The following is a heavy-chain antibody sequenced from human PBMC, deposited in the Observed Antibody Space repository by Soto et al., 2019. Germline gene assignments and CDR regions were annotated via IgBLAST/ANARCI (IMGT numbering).Heavy chain of an antibody. CDR2: IGTAGDT. J-gene: IGHJ6*02. CDR3: ARGSSSGWPIFTNYYYYGMDV. V-gene: IGHV3-13*01. Sequence: GGSLRLSCAASGFTFSSYDMHWVRQATGKGLEWVSAIGTAGDTYYSGSVKGRLTISRENAKNSLYLQMNSLRAEDTAVYYCARGSSSGWPIFTNYYYYGMDVWGQGTTVTVSS. D-gene: IGHD6-19*01. CDR1: GFTFSSYD.